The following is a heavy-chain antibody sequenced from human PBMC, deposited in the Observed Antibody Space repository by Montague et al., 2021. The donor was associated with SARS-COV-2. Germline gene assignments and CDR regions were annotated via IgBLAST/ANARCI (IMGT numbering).Heavy chain of an antibody. CDR1: GGSVSSGDYS. D-gene: IGHD3-10*01. J-gene: IGHJ6*02. CDR3: ATGARMYGMDF. V-gene: IGHV4-30-2*06. Sequence: TLSLTYVVSGGSVSSGDYSWSWIRQSPGKGLEWIGYIYQSGSAYYNPSLKSRVTISIDTSNNQFSLNLRSVTAAGTGLYYCATGARMYGMDFWGQGTTVTVSS. CDR2: IYQSGSA.